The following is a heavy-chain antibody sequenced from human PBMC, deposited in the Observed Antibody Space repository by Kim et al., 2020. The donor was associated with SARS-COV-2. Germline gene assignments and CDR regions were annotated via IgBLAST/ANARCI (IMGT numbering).Heavy chain of an antibody. V-gene: IGHV1-69*13. D-gene: IGHD1-7*01. CDR1: GGTFSSYA. CDR2: IIPIFGTA. Sequence: SVKVSCKASGGTFSSYAISWVRQAPGQGLEWMGGIIPIFGTANYAQKFQGRVTITADESTSTAYMELSSLRSEDTAVYYCVRDRPSLITGTTKGWFDPWGQGTLVTVSS. J-gene: IGHJ5*02. CDR3: VRDRPSLITGTTKGWFDP.